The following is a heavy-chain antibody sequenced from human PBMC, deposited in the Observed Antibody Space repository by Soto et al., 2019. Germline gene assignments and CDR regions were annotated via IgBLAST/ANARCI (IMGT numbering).Heavy chain of an antibody. CDR1: GFTYVDYW. V-gene: IGHV3-74*03. CDR3: TRGPRGGSTWNFDY. J-gene: IGHJ4*02. Sequence: GGSLRLSCAASGFTYVDYWMHWVRLAAGKGLVWVSRISSGGSSTAYADSVKGRFAISRDDAENTLFLQMNSLRADDTAIYYCTRGPRGGSTWNFDYWGKGTLVTVCS. D-gene: IGHD6-13*01. CDR2: ISSGGSST.